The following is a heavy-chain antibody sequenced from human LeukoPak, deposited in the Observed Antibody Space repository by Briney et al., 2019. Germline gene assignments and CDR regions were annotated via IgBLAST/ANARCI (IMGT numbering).Heavy chain of an antibody. V-gene: IGHV3-23*01. D-gene: IGHD4-17*01. CDR3: ARSYGDYRDDAFDI. J-gene: IGHJ3*02. CDR1: GFTFSSYA. CDR2: ISGSGDNT. Sequence: GGSLRLSCAASGFTFSSYAMSWVRQAPGKGLEWVSGISGSGDNTYYADSVKGRFTISRDNAKNSLYLQMNSLRAEDTVVYYCARSYGDYRDDAFDIWGQGTMVTVSS.